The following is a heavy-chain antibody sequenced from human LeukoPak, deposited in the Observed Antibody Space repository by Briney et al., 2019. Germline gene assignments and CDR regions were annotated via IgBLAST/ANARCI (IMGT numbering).Heavy chain of an antibody. CDR3: VKMPTVTTFSRIFAS. D-gene: IGHD4-17*01. V-gene: IGHV3-23*01. CDR1: GFTFSSYA. Sequence: GGSLRLSCAASGFTFSSYAMSWVRQAPGKGLEWVSAISGSGDNTYYADSVKGRFTISRDNSKNTLYLQMNSLRAEDTAVYYCVKMPTVTTFSRIFASWSQGSLVTVSS. J-gene: IGHJ4*02. CDR2: ISGSGDNT.